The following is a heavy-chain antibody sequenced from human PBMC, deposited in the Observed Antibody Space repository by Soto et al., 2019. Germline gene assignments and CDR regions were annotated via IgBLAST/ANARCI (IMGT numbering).Heavy chain of an antibody. CDR3: ARYCRNTSWYGGFGH. CDR1: GYTFTGYY. CDR2: INPNSGGT. J-gene: IGHJ4*02. V-gene: IGHV1-2*04. D-gene: IGHD2-2*01. Sequence: QVQLVQSGAEVKKPGASVKVSCKASGYTFTGYYMHWVRQAPGQGLEWMGWINPNSGGTNYAQKFQGWVTMTRDKAISTAFMGLGRLGTGDKGVYLRARYCRNTSWYGGFGHWGQGTLVTVSS.